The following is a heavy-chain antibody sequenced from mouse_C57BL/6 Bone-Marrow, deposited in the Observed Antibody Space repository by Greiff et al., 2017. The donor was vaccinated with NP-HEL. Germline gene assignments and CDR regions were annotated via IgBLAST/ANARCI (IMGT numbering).Heavy chain of an antibody. CDR3: ARRYRGLYYYAMDY. J-gene: IGHJ4*01. D-gene: IGHD2-12*01. V-gene: IGHV5-17*01. Sequence: EVKLMESGGGLVKPGGSLQLSCAASGFTFSDYGMHWVRPAPEKGLEWVASISSGSSPIYYADTVKGRFTISRDNAKNTLFLQMTSLRSEDTAMYYCARRYRGLYYYAMDYWGQGTSVTVSS. CDR2: ISSGSSPI. CDR1: GFTFSDYG.